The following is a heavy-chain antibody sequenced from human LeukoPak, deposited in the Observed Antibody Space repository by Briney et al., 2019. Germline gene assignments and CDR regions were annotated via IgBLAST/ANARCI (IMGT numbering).Heavy chain of an antibody. J-gene: IGHJ4*02. Sequence: PGGSLRLSCAASGFTFSSYGMHWVRQAPGKGLEWVAFIRFDGSNKYYADSVKGRFTISRDNSKNTLHLQMNSLRAEDTAVYYCARDRWLDYWGQGTLVTVSS. CDR1: GFTFSSYG. D-gene: IGHD5-24*01. CDR2: IRFDGSNK. V-gene: IGHV3-30*02. CDR3: ARDRWLDY.